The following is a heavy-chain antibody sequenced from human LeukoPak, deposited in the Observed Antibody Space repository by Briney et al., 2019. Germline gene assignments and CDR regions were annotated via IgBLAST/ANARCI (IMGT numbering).Heavy chain of an antibody. J-gene: IGHJ4*02. D-gene: IGHD3-3*01. CDR2: ISGSGGST. CDR1: GFIFSNYG. Sequence: PGGCLRLSCAVSGFIFSNYGMNWVRQAPGKGLGWVSSISGSGGSTYYADSVKGRFTISRDNSKNTLYLQMNSLRAEDTALYYCARVVYDFWSAYDYWGQGTLVTVSS. CDR3: ARVVYDFWSAYDY. V-gene: IGHV3-23*01.